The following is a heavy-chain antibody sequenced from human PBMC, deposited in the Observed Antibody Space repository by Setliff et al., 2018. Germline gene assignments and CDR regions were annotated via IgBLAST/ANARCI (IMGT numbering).Heavy chain of an antibody. D-gene: IGHD5-18*01. J-gene: IGHJ4*02. Sequence: ETLSLTCTVSGGSISDSHYYWGWFRQPPGMRPEWIGTVYYSGSIYYNPSLKSRVTLFVDTSKDQFSLRLTSMTAADTAVYYCANSVSWIQLVLYPQGHPEPFDYWGQGTLVTVS. CDR3: ANSVSWIQLVLYPQGHPEPFDY. V-gene: IGHV4-39*01. CDR2: VYYSGSI. CDR1: GGSISDSHYY.